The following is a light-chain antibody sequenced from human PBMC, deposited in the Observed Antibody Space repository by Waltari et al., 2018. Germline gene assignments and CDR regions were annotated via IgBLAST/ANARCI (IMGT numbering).Light chain of an antibody. CDR3: QQYDGEVVT. Sequence: DIVLTQCLGTLSLSPGERASLSCRASQSVTSISLTWYQQKLGQAPRLLIYGTASRATGIPDRFSGSGSGTDFTLTISRLEPEDFAVYYCQQYDGEVVTFGGGTKVEI. CDR1: QSVTSIS. J-gene: IGKJ4*01. CDR2: GTA. V-gene: IGKV3-20*01.